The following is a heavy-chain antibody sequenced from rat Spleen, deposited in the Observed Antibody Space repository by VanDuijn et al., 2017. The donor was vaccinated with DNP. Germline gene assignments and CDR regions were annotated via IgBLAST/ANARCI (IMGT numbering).Heavy chain of an antibody. J-gene: IGHJ2*01. CDR2: ISSSGGDT. CDR3: ARRETIAAYHFDY. CDR1: GFTFSTYG. Sequence: EVQLVESGGGLVQPGTSLKLSCLASGFTFSTYGMNWFRQAPGKGLEWVAAISSSGGDTFYLDSVKGRFTVSRDNAKSTLYLQMDSLRSEDTATYFCARRETIAAYHFDYWGQGAMVTVSS. D-gene: IGHD1-2*01. V-gene: IGHV5S13*01.